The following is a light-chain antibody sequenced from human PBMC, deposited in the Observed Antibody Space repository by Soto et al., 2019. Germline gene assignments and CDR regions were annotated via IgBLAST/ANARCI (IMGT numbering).Light chain of an antibody. V-gene: IGKV2-28*01. Sequence: IVMPQSPLSLPVTPGEPASISCRSSQSLLHSNGYNYLDWYLQKPGQSPQLLIYASSTLQTGVPSRFSGSGSGTDFSLTISSLHPEDVATYYCQQVDSYPRTFGQGTKVDI. CDR2: ASS. CDR3: QQVDSYPRT. CDR1: QSLLHSNGYNY. J-gene: IGKJ1*01.